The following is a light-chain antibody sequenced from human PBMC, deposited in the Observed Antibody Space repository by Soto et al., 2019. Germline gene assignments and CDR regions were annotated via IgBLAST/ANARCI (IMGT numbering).Light chain of an antibody. CDR3: TSYAGSNTV. Sequence: QSALTQPPSASGSPGQSVTISCIGTSSDVGGYNYVSWYQQHPGKAPKLMIYEVSKRPSGVPDRFSGSKSGNTASLTVSGLQTEDEADYYCTSYAGSNTVFGGGTTVTVL. CDR2: EVS. V-gene: IGLV2-8*01. J-gene: IGLJ2*01. CDR1: SSDVGGYNY.